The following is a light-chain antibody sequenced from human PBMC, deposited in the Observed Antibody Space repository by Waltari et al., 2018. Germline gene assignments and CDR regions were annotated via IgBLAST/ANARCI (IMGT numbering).Light chain of an antibody. CDR3: QQYDGNSRT. CDR2: KAS. Sequence: DIQMTQSPSTLSASVGDRVTITCRASQSLNNWLAWYQQKPGKAPKLLIYKASTLENWVPSRCSGSGSGAEFTLTISSLQPDDVATYYCQQYDGNSRTFGQGTKVEIK. V-gene: IGKV1-5*03. CDR1: QSLNNW. J-gene: IGKJ1*01.